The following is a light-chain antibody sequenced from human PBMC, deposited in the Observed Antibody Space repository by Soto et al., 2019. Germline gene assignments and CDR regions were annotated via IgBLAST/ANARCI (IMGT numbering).Light chain of an antibody. CDR2: HTS. Sequence: EIVLTQSPATLSSSPGERATLSCRASQTVNSRLAWYQHTPGQAPRLLIYHTSNRATGIPDRFSGSGSGTDITLTIRRLEPEDFAVYYCQQYGSSLTWTFGQGNKVDIK. CDR1: QTVNSR. J-gene: IGKJ1*01. V-gene: IGKV3-20*01. CDR3: QQYGSSLTWT.